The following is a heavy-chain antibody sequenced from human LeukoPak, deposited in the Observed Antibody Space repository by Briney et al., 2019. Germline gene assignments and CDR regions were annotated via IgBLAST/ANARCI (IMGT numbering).Heavy chain of an antibody. V-gene: IGHV4-39*01. J-gene: IGHJ4*02. Sequence: KPSEAPSLPRTVSGGSISSSSYYWGWIRQPPGKGLEWIGSIYYSGSTYYNPSLKSRVTISVDTSKNQFSLKLSSVTAADTAVYYCARTPWIQLDYWGQGTLVTVSS. CDR3: ARTPWIQLDY. CDR1: GGSISSSSYY. D-gene: IGHD5-18*01. CDR2: IYYSGST.